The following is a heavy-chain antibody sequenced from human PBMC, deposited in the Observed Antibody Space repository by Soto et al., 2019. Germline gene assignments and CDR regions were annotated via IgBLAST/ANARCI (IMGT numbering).Heavy chain of an antibody. CDR1: GFNFSTYG. CDR2: ISYDGSNK. Sequence: QVKLVESGGGVVQPGRSLRLSCAASGFNFSTYGMHWVRQAPGKGLEWVAVISYDGSNKYYADSVKGRFTISRDKSQNTVYLQMNSLRGEDTAVYYCAKDGKVSGSGTYHIDYWGQGTLVTVSS. V-gene: IGHV3-30*18. D-gene: IGHD3-10*01. J-gene: IGHJ4*02. CDR3: AKDGKVSGSGTYHIDY.